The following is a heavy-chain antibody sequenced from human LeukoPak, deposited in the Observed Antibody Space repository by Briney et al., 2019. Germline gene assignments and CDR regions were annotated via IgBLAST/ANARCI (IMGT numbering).Heavy chain of an antibody. V-gene: IGHV3-74*01. D-gene: IGHD6-19*01. CDR1: GFTFSNHW. Sequence: PGGSLRLSCAASGFTFSNHWMHWVRQAPGKGLVWVSRINNDGSSTVYVDSVKGRFTISRDNAKNTLDLQMNSLRAEDTAIYYCAKEWGAVAVNWGQGTLVTVSS. CDR3: AKEWGAVAVN. CDR2: INNDGSST. J-gene: IGHJ4*02.